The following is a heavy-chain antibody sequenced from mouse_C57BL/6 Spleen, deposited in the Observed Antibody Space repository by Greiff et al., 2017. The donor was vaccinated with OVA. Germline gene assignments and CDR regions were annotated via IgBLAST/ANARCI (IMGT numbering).Heavy chain of an antibody. D-gene: IGHD1-1*01. CDR3: TRGAGSSSGWYFDV. J-gene: IGHJ1*03. V-gene: IGHV5-9-1*02. Sequence: DVMLVESGEGLVKPGGSLKLSCAASGFTFSSYAMSWVRQTPEKRLEWVAYISSGGDYIYYADTVKGRFTISRDNARNTLYLQMSSLKSEDTAMYYCTRGAGSSSGWYFDVWGTGTTVTVSS. CDR1: GFTFSSYA. CDR2: ISSGGDYI.